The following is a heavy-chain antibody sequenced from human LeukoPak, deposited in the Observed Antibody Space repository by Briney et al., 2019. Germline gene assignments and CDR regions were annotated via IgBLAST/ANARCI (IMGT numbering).Heavy chain of an antibody. CDR3: ARERIAAAGTVHAFDI. Sequence: GGSLRLSCAASGFTVSSNYMSWVRQAPGKGLEWVSVIYSGGSTYYADSVKGRFTISRDNSKNTLYLQMNSLRAEDTAVYYCARERIAAAGTVHAFDIWGQGTMVTVSS. J-gene: IGHJ3*02. V-gene: IGHV3-53*01. CDR1: GFTVSSNY. D-gene: IGHD6-13*01. CDR2: IYSGGST.